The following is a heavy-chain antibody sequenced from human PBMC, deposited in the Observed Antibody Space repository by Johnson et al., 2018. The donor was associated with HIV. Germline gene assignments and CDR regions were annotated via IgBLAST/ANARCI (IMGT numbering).Heavy chain of an antibody. CDR1: GLTFKNVW. V-gene: IGHV3-15*01. D-gene: IGHD4-23*01. CDR3: TKDYHIVLGGFDF. CDR2: IKSKADGATT. Sequence: VQLVESGGGLAKPGGSLRLSCAVSGLTFKNVWMSWVRQVTGKGLEWVGRIKSKADGATTDFSAPVKGRFTISRDDSNNKLYLQMDSLRPEDSAIYYCTKDYHIVLGGFDFWGRGTVVTVSS. J-gene: IGHJ3*01.